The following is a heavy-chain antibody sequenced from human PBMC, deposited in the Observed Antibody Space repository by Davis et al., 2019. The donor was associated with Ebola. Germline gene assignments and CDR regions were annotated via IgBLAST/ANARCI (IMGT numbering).Heavy chain of an antibody. CDR1: GFTFSTYT. Sequence: GESLKISCAASGFTFSTYTMTWVRQAPGKGLEWVAVISYDGSNKYYADSVKGRFTISRDNSKNTLYLQMNSLRAEDTAVYYCAKKSMGIDYWGQGTLVTVSS. CDR2: ISYDGSNK. J-gene: IGHJ4*02. CDR3: AKKSMGIDY. V-gene: IGHV3-30*18. D-gene: IGHD2/OR15-2a*01.